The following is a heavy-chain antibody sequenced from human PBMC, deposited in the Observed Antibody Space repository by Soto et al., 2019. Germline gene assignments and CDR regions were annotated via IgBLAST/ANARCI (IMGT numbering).Heavy chain of an antibody. CDR3: ARAIKRWEVNYYFDF. CDR2: IVVDSNTA. CDR1: GSTFNNFA. V-gene: IGHV1-69*06. Sequence: QVVLLQSGAEVKEPGSSVRVSCQVSGSTFNNFAFSWVRQAPGHGPEWMGGIVVDSNTAEYSQRFQDRVTITAATSTDTLYSELGSLTFEDTAGYYCARAIKRWEVNYYFDFCGQGTLVTVSS. D-gene: IGHD1-26*01. J-gene: IGHJ4*02.